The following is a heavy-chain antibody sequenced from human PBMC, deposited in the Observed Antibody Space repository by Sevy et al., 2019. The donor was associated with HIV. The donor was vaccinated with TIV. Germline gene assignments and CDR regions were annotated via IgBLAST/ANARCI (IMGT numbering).Heavy chain of an antibody. Sequence: GGSLRLSCVASGFNLENFWMSWVRQAPGKGLEWVANIRQDGSEIYYVASVKGRFTISRDNARNLVYLQMNSLRVEDTALYYCVRAIQSDGSFWGQRALVTVSS. CDR1: GFNLENFW. CDR2: IRQDGSEI. CDR3: VRAIQSDGSF. J-gene: IGHJ4*02. V-gene: IGHV3-7*01. D-gene: IGHD6-19*01.